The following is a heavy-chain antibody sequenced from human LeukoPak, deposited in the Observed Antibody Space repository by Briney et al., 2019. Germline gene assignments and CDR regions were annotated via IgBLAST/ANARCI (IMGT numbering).Heavy chain of an antibody. J-gene: IGHJ4*02. V-gene: IGHV3-53*01. D-gene: IGHD1-14*01. Sequence: PGGSLRLSCSASAFTVITNDMTWVRQAPGKGLEWVSVLYSVGNTKYADSVQGRYTISRDNSKNTLYLEMNSLSPDDTAVYYCARGVEPLAANTLAYWGQGNLVTVSS. CDR3: ARGVEPLAANTLAY. CDR1: AFTVITND. CDR2: LYSVGNT.